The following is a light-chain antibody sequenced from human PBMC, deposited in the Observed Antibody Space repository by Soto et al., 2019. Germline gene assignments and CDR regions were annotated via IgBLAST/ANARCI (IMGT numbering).Light chain of an antibody. J-gene: IGKJ4*01. V-gene: IGKV3-15*01. CDR3: QQYNKWPLT. Sequence: EIVMTQSPATLSVSPGERATLSCRASQSVSGNLAWYEQKFGQAPRLLIYGASTRATGIPARFSGSGSGTEFTLTISSLQSEDFAVYYCQQYNKWPLTFVGGTKVEIK. CDR1: QSVSGN. CDR2: GAS.